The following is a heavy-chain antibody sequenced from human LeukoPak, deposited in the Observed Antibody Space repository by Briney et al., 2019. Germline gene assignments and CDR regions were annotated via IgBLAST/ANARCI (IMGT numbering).Heavy chain of an antibody. Sequence: GGSLRLPCAASGFTFSSYEMNWVRQAPGKGLEGVSYISSSGSTIYYADSVKGRFTISRDNAKNSLYLQMNSLRAEDTAVYYCANDYYDIHGMDVWGQGTTVTVSS. J-gene: IGHJ6*02. CDR2: ISSSGSTI. CDR3: ANDYYDIHGMDV. CDR1: GFTFSSYE. D-gene: IGHD3-22*01. V-gene: IGHV3-48*03.